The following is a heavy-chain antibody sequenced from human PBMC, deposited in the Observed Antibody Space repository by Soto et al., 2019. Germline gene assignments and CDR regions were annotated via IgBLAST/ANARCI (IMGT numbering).Heavy chain of an antibody. CDR2: ISGSDGTT. CDR1: GFTFSSYP. CDR3: AKRALTSTIWGLFDY. D-gene: IGHD3-16*01. J-gene: IGHJ4*02. Sequence: EVQLLDSGGGLVQPGGSLRLSCAASGFTFSSYPMSWVRQAPGKGLEWVSTISGSDGTTYYADSVKGRFTISRDNSRNRLYLQMNSLRAEDTAVYYCAKRALTSTIWGLFDYWGQGNLVTVSS. V-gene: IGHV3-23*01.